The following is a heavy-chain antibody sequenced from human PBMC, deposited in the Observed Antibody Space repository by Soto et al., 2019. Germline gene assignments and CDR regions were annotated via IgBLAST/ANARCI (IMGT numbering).Heavy chain of an antibody. V-gene: IGHV4-39*01. D-gene: IGHD3-3*01. CDR2: IYYSGST. Sequence: KASETLSLTCTVSGGSISSSSYYWGWIRQPPGKGLEWIGSIYYSGSTYYNPSLKSRVTISVDTSKNQFSLKLSSVTAADTAVYYCARTPWNTIFGVVIILVRSYYYYYGMDVWGQGTTVTVSS. CDR3: ARTPWNTIFGVVIILVRSYYYYYGMDV. CDR1: GGSISSSSYY. J-gene: IGHJ6*02.